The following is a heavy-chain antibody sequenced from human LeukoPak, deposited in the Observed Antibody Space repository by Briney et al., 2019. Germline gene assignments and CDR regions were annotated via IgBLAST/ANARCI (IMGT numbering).Heavy chain of an antibody. D-gene: IGHD3-9*01. Sequence: GGSLRLSCAASGFTFSDYYMSWIRQAPGKGLEWVSYISSSGSTIYYADSVKGRFTISRDNAKNSLYLQMNSLRAEYTPVYYCARVCYDILTGYSDAFDIWGQGTMVTVSS. CDR3: ARVCYDILTGYSDAFDI. CDR2: ISSSGSTI. J-gene: IGHJ3*02. CDR1: GFTFSDYY. V-gene: IGHV3-11*01.